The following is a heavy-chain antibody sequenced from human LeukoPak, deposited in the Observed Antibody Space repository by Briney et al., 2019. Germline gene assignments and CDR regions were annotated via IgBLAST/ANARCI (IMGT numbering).Heavy chain of an antibody. CDR1: GFSFGDYG. Sequence: GRSLRLSCVAYGFSFGDYGMFWVRQTPGKGLEWVSGISWNGGNIGYAESEKGRFTISRDNAKKSLYLQMNSLIDEDTALYYCASPEWLPDAIDIWGQGTMVTVSS. CDR3: ASPEWLPDAIDI. CDR2: ISWNGGNI. V-gene: IGHV3-20*04. D-gene: IGHD3-3*01. J-gene: IGHJ3*02.